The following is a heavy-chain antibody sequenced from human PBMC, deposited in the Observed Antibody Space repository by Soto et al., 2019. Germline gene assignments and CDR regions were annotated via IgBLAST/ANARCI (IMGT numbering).Heavy chain of an antibody. V-gene: IGHV3-30*18. CDR3: AKEPYYYYGMDV. Sequence: GGSLRHSCAASGFPFSSYGMHWVRQAPGKGLEWVAVISYDGSNKYYADSVKGRFTISRDNSKNTLYLQMNSLRAEDTAVYYCAKEPYYYYGMDVWGQGTTVTVSS. J-gene: IGHJ6*02. CDR2: ISYDGSNK. CDR1: GFPFSSYG.